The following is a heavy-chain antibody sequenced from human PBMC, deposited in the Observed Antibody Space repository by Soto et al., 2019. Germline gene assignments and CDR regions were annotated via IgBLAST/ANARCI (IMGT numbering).Heavy chain of an antibody. CDR3: ARVGAIDYYGSGSYPIYFDY. D-gene: IGHD3-10*01. Sequence: ASVKVSCKASGYTFTSYAMHWVRQDPGQRLEWMGWINAGNGNTKYSQKFQGRVTITRDTSASTAYMELSSLRSEDTAVYYCARVGAIDYYGSGSYPIYFDYWGQGTLVTVSS. CDR1: GYTFTSYA. J-gene: IGHJ4*02. V-gene: IGHV1-3*01. CDR2: INAGNGNT.